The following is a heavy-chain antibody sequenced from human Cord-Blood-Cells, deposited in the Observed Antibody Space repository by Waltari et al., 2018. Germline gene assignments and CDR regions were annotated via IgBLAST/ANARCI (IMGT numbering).Heavy chain of an antibody. J-gene: IGHJ3*02. V-gene: IGHV1-2*02. D-gene: IGHD1-7*01. Sequence: QAPGQGLEWMGWINPNSGGTNYAQKFQGRVTMTRDTSISTAYMELSRLRSDDTAVYYCARGVGGITGTTAFDIWGQGTMVTVSS. CDR2: INPNSGGT. CDR3: ARGVGGITGTTAFDI.